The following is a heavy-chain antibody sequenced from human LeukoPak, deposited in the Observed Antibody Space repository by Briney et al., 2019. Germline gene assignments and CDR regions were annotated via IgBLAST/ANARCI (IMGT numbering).Heavy chain of an antibody. Sequence: GGSLRLSCAASGFTFSSYAMSRVRQAPGKGLEWVSAISGSGGSTYYADSVKGRFTISRDNSKNTLYLQMNSLRAEDTAVYYCAKDGYYDFWSGYYTGTNYWGQGTLVTVSS. CDR2: ISGSGGST. CDR3: AKDGYYDFWSGYYTGTNY. CDR1: GFTFSSYA. J-gene: IGHJ4*02. D-gene: IGHD3-3*01. V-gene: IGHV3-23*01.